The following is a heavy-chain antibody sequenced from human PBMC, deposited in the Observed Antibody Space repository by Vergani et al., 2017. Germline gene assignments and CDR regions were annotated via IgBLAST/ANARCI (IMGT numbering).Heavy chain of an antibody. CDR1: GYSISSGYY. D-gene: IGHD6-13*01. CDR3: ARRVEAAAGYYYYYYYMDV. CDR2: IYHSGST. V-gene: IGHV4-38-2*01. J-gene: IGHJ6*03. Sequence: QVQLQESGPGLVKPSETLSLTCAVSGYSISSGYYWGWIRQPPGKGLEWIGSIYHSGSTYYNPSLKSRVTISVDTSKNQFSLKLSSVTAADPAVYYCARRVEAAAGYYYYYYYMDVWGKGTTVTVSS.